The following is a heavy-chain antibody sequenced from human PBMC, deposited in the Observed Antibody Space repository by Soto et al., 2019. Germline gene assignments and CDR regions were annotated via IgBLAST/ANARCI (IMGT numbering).Heavy chain of an antibody. D-gene: IGHD4-17*01. J-gene: IGHJ4*02. V-gene: IGHV4-30-4*01. CDR3: AGASDYGDYGFLDF. CDR1: GGSISSGIYY. Sequence: QVQLQESGPGLVKPSQTLSLTCTVSGGSISSGIYYWSWIRQPPGKGLEWIGYIYWSGSTYYNPPRKSRVSMSVDESINQFSLKLTSVTAADTAVYYCAGASDYGDYGFLDFGGEGALVTVTP. CDR2: IYWSGST.